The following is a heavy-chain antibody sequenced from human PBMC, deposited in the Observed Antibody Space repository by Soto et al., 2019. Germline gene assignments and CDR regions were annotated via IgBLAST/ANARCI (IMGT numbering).Heavy chain of an antibody. J-gene: IGHJ4*02. CDR1: GDTFTSYY. D-gene: IGHD6-19*01. CDR3: ARAVAVAADFDY. Sequence: TSVKVSCKASGDTFTSYYMHWVRQAPGQGLEWMGIINPSGGSTSYAQKFQGRVTMTTDTSTSTAYMELRSLRSDDTAVYYCARAVAVAADFDYWGQGTLVTVSS. CDR2: INPSGGST. V-gene: IGHV1-46*01.